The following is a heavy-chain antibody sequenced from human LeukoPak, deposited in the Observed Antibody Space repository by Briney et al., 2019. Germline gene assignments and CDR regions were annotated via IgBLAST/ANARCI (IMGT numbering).Heavy chain of an antibody. CDR1: GFTFSHAC. D-gene: IGHD3-10*01. J-gene: IGHJ4*02. Sequence: PGGSLSLSCAASGFTFSHACLTWVGKAPGKGWNGVGRIKRKTDGGTTDYDAPVKGRFVISRDDSKNTLYLQMNSLKTEDTAVYYCATEGDYYGSGSYTPFDYWGQGTLVTVSS. CDR2: IKRKTDGGTT. CDR3: ATEGDYYGSGSYTPFDY. V-gene: IGHV3-15*01.